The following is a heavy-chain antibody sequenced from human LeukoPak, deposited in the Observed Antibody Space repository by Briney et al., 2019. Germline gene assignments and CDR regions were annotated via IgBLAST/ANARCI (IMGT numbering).Heavy chain of an antibody. CDR2: INHSGST. Sequence: SETLSLTCAVYGGSFSRYYWSWIRQPPGKGLEWIGEINHSGSTNYNPSLKSRVTISVDTSKNQFSLKLSSVTAADTAVYYCARSHWNYPKFKYYYYYYGMDVWGQGTTVTVSS. J-gene: IGHJ6*02. CDR1: GGSFSRYY. V-gene: IGHV4-34*01. D-gene: IGHD1-7*01. CDR3: ARSHWNYPKFKYYYYYYGMDV.